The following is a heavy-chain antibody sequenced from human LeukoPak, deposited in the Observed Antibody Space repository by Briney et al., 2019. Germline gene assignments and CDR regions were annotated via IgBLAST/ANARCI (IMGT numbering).Heavy chain of an antibody. Sequence: PSETLSLTCAVYGGSFSGYYWSWIRQPPGKGLEWIGEINHSGSTNYNPSLKSRVTISVDTSKNQFSLKLSSVAAADTAVYYCARGRGLYSGSLYPHIYFDYWGQRTLVTVSS. CDR1: GGSFSGYY. J-gene: IGHJ4*02. CDR2: INHSGST. D-gene: IGHD6-13*01. V-gene: IGHV4-34*01. CDR3: ARGRGLYSGSLYPHIYFDY.